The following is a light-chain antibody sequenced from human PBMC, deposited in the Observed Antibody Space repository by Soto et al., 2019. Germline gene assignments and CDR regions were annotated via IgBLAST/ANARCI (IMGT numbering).Light chain of an antibody. CDR2: GAS. Sequence: DIQMTQSPLSLSASVGDRVTITCRASQNIDMYLNWYQQKPGKAPRVLISGASNLQSGVPSRFRGSGSGTDFTLTISSLQSEDFASYFCQHTFNSPPWTFGQGTKVDIK. J-gene: IGKJ1*01. CDR3: QHTFNSPPWT. V-gene: IGKV1-39*01. CDR1: QNIDMY.